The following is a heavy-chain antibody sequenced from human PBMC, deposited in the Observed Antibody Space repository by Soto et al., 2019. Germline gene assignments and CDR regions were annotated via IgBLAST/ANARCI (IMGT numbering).Heavy chain of an antibody. Sequence: KPSETLSLTCAVYGGSFSGYYWSWIRQPPGKGPEWIGEINHSGSTNYNPSLKSRVTISVDTSKNQFSLKLSSVTAADTAVYYCACFWSGYKNWFDPWGQGTLVTVSS. J-gene: IGHJ5*02. CDR3: ACFWSGYKNWFDP. CDR2: INHSGST. V-gene: IGHV4-34*01. D-gene: IGHD3-3*01. CDR1: GGSFSGYY.